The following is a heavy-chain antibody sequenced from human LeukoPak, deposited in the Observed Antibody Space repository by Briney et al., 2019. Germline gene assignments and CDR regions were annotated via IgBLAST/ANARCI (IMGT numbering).Heavy chain of an antibody. D-gene: IGHD6-19*01. CDR2: IYYSGST. CDR1: GGSISSGGYY. J-gene: IGHJ4*02. V-gene: IGHV4-31*03. Sequence: SETLSLTCTVSGGSISSGGYYWSWLRQHPGKGLEWIGYIYYSGSTYYNPSLKSRVTIAVDTSKNQFSLKLSSVTAADTAVYYCARGPIAVAGLDYWGQGTLVTVSS. CDR3: ARGPIAVAGLDY.